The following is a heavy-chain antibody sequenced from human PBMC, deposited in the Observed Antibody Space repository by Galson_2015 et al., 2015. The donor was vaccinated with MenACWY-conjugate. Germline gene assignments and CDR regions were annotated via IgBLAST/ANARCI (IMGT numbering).Heavy chain of an antibody. CDR2: IKRDGSDK. D-gene: IGHD3-10*01. J-gene: IGHJ3*02. Sequence: SLRLSCAASGFFFGGSWMTWVRQAPGKGLEWVANIKRDGSDKHYVDSVEGRFTISRDNAKNSLYLQMNSLSGDDTAVYYCARDPSPPGSENSLDALDIWGRATLVSGSS. V-gene: IGHV3-7*03. CDR3: ARDPSPPGSENSLDALDI. CDR1: GFFFGGSW.